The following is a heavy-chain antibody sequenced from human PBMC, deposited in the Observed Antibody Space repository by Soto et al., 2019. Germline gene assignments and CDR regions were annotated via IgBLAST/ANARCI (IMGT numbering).Heavy chain of an antibody. CDR1: GFTVSSNY. D-gene: IGHD3-10*01. V-gene: IGHV3-53*01. Sequence: GGSLKISCAASGFTVSSNYMSWVRQAPGKGLEWVSVIYSGGSTYYADSVKGRFTISRDNSKNTLYLQMNSLRAEDTAVYYCARGKPQLWFGEFAGGMDVWGQGTTVTVSS. J-gene: IGHJ6*02. CDR3: ARGKPQLWFGEFAGGMDV. CDR2: IYSGGST.